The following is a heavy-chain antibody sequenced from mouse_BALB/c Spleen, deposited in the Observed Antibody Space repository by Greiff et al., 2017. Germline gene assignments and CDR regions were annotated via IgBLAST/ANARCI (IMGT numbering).Heavy chain of an antibody. CDR3: ASKLDAMDY. Sequence: EVMLVESGGGLVKPGGSLKLSCAASGFTFSSYAMSWVRQTPEKRLEWVATISSGGSYTYYPDSVKGRFTISRDNAKNTLYLQMSSLRSEDTAMYYCASKLDAMDYWGQGTSVTVSS. CDR2: ISSGGSYT. D-gene: IGHD3-3*01. J-gene: IGHJ4*01. V-gene: IGHV5-9-1*01. CDR1: GFTFSSYA.